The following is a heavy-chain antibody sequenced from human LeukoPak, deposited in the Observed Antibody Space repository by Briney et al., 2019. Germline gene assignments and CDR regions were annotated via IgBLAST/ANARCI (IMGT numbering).Heavy chain of an antibody. V-gene: IGHV3-23*01. D-gene: IGHD4-11*01. CDR3: AKGPNGDSNYWFDY. CDR1: GFTFSNYA. J-gene: IGHJ5*01. CDR2: ISGDGYST. Sequence: PGGSLRLSCAASGFTFSNYAMSWVRQTPGKGLEWVSVISGDGYSTHYADSVKGRFTVSRDNSNNMLYLQMSSLRADDTAEYHCAKGPNGDSNYWFDYWGQGTLVTVSS.